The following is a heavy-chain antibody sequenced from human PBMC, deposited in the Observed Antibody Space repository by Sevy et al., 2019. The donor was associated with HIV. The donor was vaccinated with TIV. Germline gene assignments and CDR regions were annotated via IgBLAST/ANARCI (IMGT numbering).Heavy chain of an antibody. CDR3: ARYYYDSSGYYDYNGMDV. V-gene: IGHV1-8*01. CDR1: GYTFTSYD. J-gene: IGHJ6*02. CDR2: MNSNSGNT. Sequence: ASVKVSCKASGYTFTSYDINWVRQATGQGLEWMGWMNSNSGNTGYAQKFQGRVTMTRNTSISTAYMELSSLRSEDTAVYYCARYYYDSSGYYDYNGMDVWAKGPRSPSP. D-gene: IGHD3-22*01.